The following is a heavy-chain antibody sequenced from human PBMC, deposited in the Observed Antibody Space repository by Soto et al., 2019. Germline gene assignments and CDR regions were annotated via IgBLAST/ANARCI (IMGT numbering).Heavy chain of an antibody. CDR1: GGTFSSYT. CDR2: IIPILGIA. CDR3: ASLMSSGYYYGMDV. D-gene: IGHD3-10*01. Sequence: QVQLVQSGAEVKKPGSSVKVSCKASGGTFSSYTISWVRQAPGQGLEWMGRIIPILGIANYAQKFQGRVTITEDKSTSAAYMERSRLRSEDTAVYYCASLMSSGYYYGMDVWGQGTTVTVSS. V-gene: IGHV1-69*02. J-gene: IGHJ6*02.